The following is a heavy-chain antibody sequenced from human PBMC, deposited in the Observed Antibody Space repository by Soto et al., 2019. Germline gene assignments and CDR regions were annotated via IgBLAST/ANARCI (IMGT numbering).Heavy chain of an antibody. CDR1: GYTFTSYD. CDR3: ARFPWYSRRFDP. Sequence: QVQLVQSGAEVKKPGASVKVSCKASGYTFTSYDINWVRQATGQGLEWMGWMNPNSGNTGYAQKFQGRVTMTRKTSISTAYMELSSLRTEDTAVYYCARFPWYSRRFDPWGQGTLVTVSS. D-gene: IGHD6-13*01. V-gene: IGHV1-8*01. CDR2: MNPNSGNT. J-gene: IGHJ5*02.